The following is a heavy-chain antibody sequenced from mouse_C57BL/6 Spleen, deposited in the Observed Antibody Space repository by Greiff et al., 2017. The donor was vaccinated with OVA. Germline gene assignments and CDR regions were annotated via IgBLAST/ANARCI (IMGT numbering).Heavy chain of an antibody. CDR3: AREDYGNYYFDY. V-gene: IGHV1-26*01. D-gene: IGHD2-1*01. CDR1: GYTFTDYY. J-gene: IGHJ2*01. CDR2: INPNNGGT. Sequence: VQLQQSGPELVKPGASVKISCKASGYTFTDYYMNWVKQSHGKSLEWIGDINPNNGGTSYNQKFKGKATLTVDKSSSTAYMELRSLTSEDSAVYYCAREDYGNYYFDYWGQGTTLTVSS.